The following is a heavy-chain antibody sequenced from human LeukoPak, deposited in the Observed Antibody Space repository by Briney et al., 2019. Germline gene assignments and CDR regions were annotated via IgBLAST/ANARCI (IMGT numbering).Heavy chain of an antibody. Sequence: PGGSLRLSCAASGFTFSDYAMSWVRQPPGKGLEWIGEINHSGSTNYNPSLKSRVTISVDTSKNQFSLKLSSVTAADTAVYYCARGLVYYYYYMDVWGKGTTVTVSS. CDR1: GFTFSDYA. CDR2: INHSGST. V-gene: IGHV4-34*01. J-gene: IGHJ6*03. CDR3: ARGLVYYYYYMDV.